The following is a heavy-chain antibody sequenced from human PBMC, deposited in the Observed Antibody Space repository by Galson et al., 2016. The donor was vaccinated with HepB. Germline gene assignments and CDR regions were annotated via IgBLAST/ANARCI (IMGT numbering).Heavy chain of an antibody. J-gene: IGHJ6*02. CDR3: ASTPKDRAGWYKNYFYYAMDV. CDR2: ITPIFGTA. Sequence: SVKVSCKASGGTFSSNAINWVRQAPGQGLEWMGRITPIFGTAKYAQKFQGRVTITADESTTTAYMALSSLRSEDTAVYYCASTPKDRAGWYKNYFYYAMDVWGQGTTVTVSS. D-gene: IGHD1-14*01. V-gene: IGHV1-69*13. CDR1: GGTFSSNA.